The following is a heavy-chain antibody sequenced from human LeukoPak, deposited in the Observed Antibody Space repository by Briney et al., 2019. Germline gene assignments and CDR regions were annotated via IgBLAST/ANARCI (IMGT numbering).Heavy chain of an antibody. CDR3: AKDSELLPLWDDY. J-gene: IGHJ4*02. CDR2: ISGSGGST. D-gene: IGHD1-26*01. V-gene: IGHV3-23*01. CDR1: GFTFSSYA. Sequence: HPGGSLRLSCAASGFTFSSYAMSWVRQAPGKGLEWVSAISGSGGSTYYADSVKGRFTISRDNSKNTLYLQMNSLRAEDTAVYYCAKDSELLPLWDDYWGQGTLVTVSS.